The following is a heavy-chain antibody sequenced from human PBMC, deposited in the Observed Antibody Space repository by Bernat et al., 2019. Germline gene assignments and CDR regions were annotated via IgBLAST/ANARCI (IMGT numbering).Heavy chain of an antibody. D-gene: IGHD7-27*01. CDR1: GFTFSVSW. V-gene: IGHV3-7*03. Sequence: EVQLVESGGGLVQPGGPLRLSCAASGFTFSVSWMSWVRQAPGKGLEWVANINQDGSEKYYVDSVRGRFTISRDNAKNSLYLQMNSLRADDTAVYYCARSPRTGDVDYWGQGTLVTVSS. J-gene: IGHJ4*02. CDR3: ARSPRTGDVDY. CDR2: INQDGSEK.